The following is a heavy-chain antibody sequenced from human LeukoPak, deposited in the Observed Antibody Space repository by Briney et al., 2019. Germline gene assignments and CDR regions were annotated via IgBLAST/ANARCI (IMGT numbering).Heavy chain of an antibody. V-gene: IGHV3-7*01. CDR3: ARGYGDPLDYYYMDV. CDR2: IKQDGGEK. D-gene: IGHD4-17*01. J-gene: IGHJ6*03. CDR1: GFTFSTYW. Sequence: GGSLRLSCAASGFTFSTYWMSWVRHAPGKGLEWVANIKQDGGEKYYVDSVKGRFTISRDNAKNSLYLQMNSLRTEDTAVYYCARGYGDPLDYYYMDVWGNGTTVTVSS.